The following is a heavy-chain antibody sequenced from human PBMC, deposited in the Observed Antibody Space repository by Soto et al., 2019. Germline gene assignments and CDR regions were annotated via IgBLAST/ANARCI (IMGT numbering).Heavy chain of an antibody. V-gene: IGHV1-18*01. CDR2: ITAYNGNT. CDR1: SYTFTSYG. J-gene: IGHJ4*02. D-gene: IGHD1-26*01. CDR3: ARGRHIVGATIAGY. Sequence: ASVKVSCKASSYTFTSYGFSWVRQAPGQGLEWMGWITAYNGNTKYAQKWQGRVTMTTDTSTSTAYMELRSLGSDDTAVYYCARGRHIVGATIAGYWGQGTVVTVSS.